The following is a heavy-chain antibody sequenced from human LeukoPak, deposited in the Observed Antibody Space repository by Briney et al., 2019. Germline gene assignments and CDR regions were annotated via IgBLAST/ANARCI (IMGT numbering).Heavy chain of an antibody. CDR2: ISGDGGST. J-gene: IGHJ4*02. D-gene: IGHD2-15*01. Sequence: GGSLRLSCAASGFTFYSYAMSWVRQAPGKGLEWVSAISGDGGSTYYADSVKGRFTISRDNSKNTLYLQMNSLRAEDTAVYYCAKAPCFKSSFDYWGQGTLVTVSS. CDR1: GFTFYSYA. CDR3: AKAPCFKSSFDY. V-gene: IGHV3-23*01.